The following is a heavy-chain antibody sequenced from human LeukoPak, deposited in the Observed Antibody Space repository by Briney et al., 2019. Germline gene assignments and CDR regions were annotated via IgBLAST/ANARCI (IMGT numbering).Heavy chain of an antibody. CDR1: GFTFDDYA. D-gene: IGHD6-13*01. V-gene: IGHV3-9*01. J-gene: IGHJ4*02. Sequence: GGSLRLSCAASGFTFDDYAMHWVRQAPGKGLEWVSGISWNGAKIYCADSVRGRFTISRDNDRNSLYLQMDSLRPEDTAFYYCAKDIRPYKATGGNYFDYWGQGILVTVSS. CDR3: AKDIRPYKATGGNYFDY. CDR2: ISWNGAKI.